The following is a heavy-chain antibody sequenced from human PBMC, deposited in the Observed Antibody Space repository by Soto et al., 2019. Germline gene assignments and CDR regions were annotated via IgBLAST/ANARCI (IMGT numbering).Heavy chain of an antibody. Sequence: QVQLVESGGGVVQPGRSLRLSCAASGFIFSSYAMYWVRQDPGKGLEWVAVISYDGSNKYYADSVKGRFTISRDNSKNTLYLQMNSLRAEDTAVYYCARERAYCGGDCYTDAFDICGQGTMVTVAS. V-gene: IGHV3-30-3*01. CDR2: ISYDGSNK. J-gene: IGHJ3*02. CDR3: ARERAYCGGDCYTDAFDI. D-gene: IGHD2-21*02. CDR1: GFIFSSYA.